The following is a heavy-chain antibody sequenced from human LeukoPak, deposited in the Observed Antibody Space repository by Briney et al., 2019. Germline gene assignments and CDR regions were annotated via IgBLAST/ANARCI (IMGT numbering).Heavy chain of an antibody. CDR3: ARDTYDTLTGYFLFDY. CDR2: ISNSGST. D-gene: IGHD3-9*01. Sequence: SETLSLTCTVSGRSINNYYWSWIRQTPGKGLEWIGYISNSGSTNYNPSLKTRVTISLDTSKNQFSLKLSSVTAADTAVFYCARDTYDTLTGYFLFDYWGQGTLVTVSS. J-gene: IGHJ4*02. CDR1: GRSINNYY. V-gene: IGHV4-59*01.